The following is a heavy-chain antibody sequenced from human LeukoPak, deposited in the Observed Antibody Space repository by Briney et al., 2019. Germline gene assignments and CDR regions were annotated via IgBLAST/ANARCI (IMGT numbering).Heavy chain of an antibody. CDR3: ARGLPLGYCTYGVCYPPKHFDF. Sequence: ASVKVSCKASGYTFTNYDINWVRQAPGQGLEWMGWVNSKSGNTGYKQKFQARVTITRDTSMTTAYMELSSLTSDDTAVYFCARGLPLGYCTYGVCYPPKHFDFWGQETLVTVSS. CDR2: VNSKSGNT. V-gene: IGHV1-8*03. CDR1: GYTFTNYD. J-gene: IGHJ4*02. D-gene: IGHD2-8*01.